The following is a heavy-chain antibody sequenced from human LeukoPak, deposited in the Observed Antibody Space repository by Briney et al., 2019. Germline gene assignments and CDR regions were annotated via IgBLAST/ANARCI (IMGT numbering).Heavy chain of an antibody. CDR1: GFTFSNYN. D-gene: IGHD3-22*01. Sequence: GGSLRLSCAASGFTFSNYNMNWVRQAPGKGLEWVSSISSSSSYIYYADSVKGRFTISRDNAKNSLYLQMNSLRAEDTAVYYCARDTGAYYDSGGLDYWGQGTLVTVSS. J-gene: IGHJ4*02. V-gene: IGHV3-21*01. CDR2: ISSSSSYI. CDR3: ARDTGAYYDSGGLDY.